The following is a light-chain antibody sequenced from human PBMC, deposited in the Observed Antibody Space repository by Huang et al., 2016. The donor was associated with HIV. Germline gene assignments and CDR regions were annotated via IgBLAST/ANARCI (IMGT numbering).Light chain of an antibody. CDR3: QQSYSTPYT. J-gene: IGKJ2*01. CDR1: LSISSY. CDR2: AAS. Sequence: DIQMTQSPSSLSASVGDRVTITCRASLSISSYLTLYQQKPGKAPKLLIYAASNLQSGVPSRFSGSGSGTDFTLTISSLQPEDFATYYCQQSYSTPYTFGQGTKLEIK. V-gene: IGKV1-39*01.